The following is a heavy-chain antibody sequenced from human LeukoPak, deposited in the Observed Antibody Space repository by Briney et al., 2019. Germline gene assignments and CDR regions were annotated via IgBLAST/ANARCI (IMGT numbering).Heavy chain of an antibody. V-gene: IGHV3-21*04. Sequence: GGSLRLSCSASGLSINNNYVTWVRQAPGKGLEWVSSISSSSSYIYYADSVKGRFTISRDNAKNSLYLQMNSLRAEDTALYYCAKDIGYSYGYADYWGQGTLVTVSS. CDR1: GLSINNNY. CDR3: AKDIGYSYGYADY. J-gene: IGHJ4*02. D-gene: IGHD5-18*01. CDR2: ISSSSSYI.